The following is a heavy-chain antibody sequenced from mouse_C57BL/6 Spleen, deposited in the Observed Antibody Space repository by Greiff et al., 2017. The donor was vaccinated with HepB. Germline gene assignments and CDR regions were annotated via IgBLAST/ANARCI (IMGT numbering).Heavy chain of an antibody. Sequence: QVQLQQSGAELVMPGASVKLSCKASGYTFTSYWMHWVKQRPGQGLEWIGEIDPSDSYTNYNQKFKGKSTLTVDKSSSTAYMQLSSLTSEDSAVYYCARKDYGSSYFDYWGQGTTLTVSS. V-gene: IGHV1-69*01. CDR1: GYTFTSYW. CDR2: IDPSDSYT. D-gene: IGHD1-1*01. CDR3: ARKDYGSSYFDY. J-gene: IGHJ2*01.